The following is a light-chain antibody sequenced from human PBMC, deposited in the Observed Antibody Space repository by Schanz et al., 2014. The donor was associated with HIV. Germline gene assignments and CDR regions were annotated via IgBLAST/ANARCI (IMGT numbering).Light chain of an antibody. CDR1: QDIGTW. V-gene: IGKV1-5*03. J-gene: IGKJ2*01. CDR2: RAS. Sequence: DIQMTQSPSTLSASVGDKITLTCRASQDIGTWLAWYQQKSGKAPKLLIYRASDLEIGVPSRFSGGGAGTEFTLTINSLQPDDFATYFCQQSHSYPYTFGQGTKLEIK. CDR3: QQSHSYPYT.